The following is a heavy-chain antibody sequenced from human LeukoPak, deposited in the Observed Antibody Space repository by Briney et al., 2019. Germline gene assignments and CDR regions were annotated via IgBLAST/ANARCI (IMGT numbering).Heavy chain of an antibody. J-gene: IGHJ4*02. D-gene: IGHD6-19*01. Sequence: ASVKASCKAFCYYSTTSDVSSVRQAPGQGLEWMGWISAYNANTNYAQKFQGRVTMTTDTSPTTAYPEVRSVRAADTAEYYCARTSESGWRELGCWGQGTLVTVSS. CDR2: ISAYNANT. CDR1: CYYSTTSD. V-gene: IGHV1-18*04. CDR3: ARTSESGWRELGC.